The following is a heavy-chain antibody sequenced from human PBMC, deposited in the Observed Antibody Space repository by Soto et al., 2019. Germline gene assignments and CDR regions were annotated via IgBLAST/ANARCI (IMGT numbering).Heavy chain of an antibody. CDR2: ISYDGSNK. J-gene: IGHJ4*02. CDR1: GFTFSSYG. CDR3: AKDRRGYSYGWVDY. D-gene: IGHD5-18*01. V-gene: IGHV3-30*18. Sequence: LRLSCAASGFTFSSYGMHWVRQAPGKGLEWVAVISYDGSNKYYGDPVKGRFTISRDNSKNTLYLQMNSLRAEDTAVYYCAKDRRGYSYGWVDYWGQGTLVTSPQ.